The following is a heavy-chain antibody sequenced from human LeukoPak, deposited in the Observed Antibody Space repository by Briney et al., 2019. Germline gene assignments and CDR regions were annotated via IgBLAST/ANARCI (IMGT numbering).Heavy chain of an antibody. CDR1: GGSFSGYY. CDR3: ARFDLSSSSGYLDY. J-gene: IGHJ4*02. V-gene: IGHV4-34*01. CDR2: INHSGST. D-gene: IGHD3-22*01. Sequence: SETLSLTCAVYGGSFSGYYWSWIRQPPGKGLEWIGEINHSGSTNYNPSLKSRVTISVDTSKNQFSLKLSSVTAADTAVYYCARFDLSSSSGYLDYWGQGTLVTVSS.